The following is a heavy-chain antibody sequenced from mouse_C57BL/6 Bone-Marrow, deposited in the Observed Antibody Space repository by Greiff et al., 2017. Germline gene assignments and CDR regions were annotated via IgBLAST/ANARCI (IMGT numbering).Heavy chain of an antibody. D-gene: IGHD2-12*01. Sequence: LEWIGEIFPESGSTYYNEKFKGKATLTVDTSSSTAYMQLSSLTSEDSAVYFCARFYSPFDYWGQGTTLTVSS. J-gene: IGHJ2*01. V-gene: IGHV1-56*01. CDR2: IFPESGST. CDR3: ARFYSPFDY.